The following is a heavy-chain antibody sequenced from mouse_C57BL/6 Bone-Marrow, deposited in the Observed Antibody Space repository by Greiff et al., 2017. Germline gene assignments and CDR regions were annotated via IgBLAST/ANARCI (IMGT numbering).Heavy chain of an antibody. Sequence: VQLQQSGAELARPGASVKLSCKASGYTFTSYGISWVKQRTGQGLEWIGEIYPRSGNTYYTEKFKGKATLTADKSSSTAYMELRSLTSEDSAVXFCARYYYGSSRSDVWGTGTTVTVSS. V-gene: IGHV1-81*01. D-gene: IGHD1-1*01. J-gene: IGHJ1*03. CDR3: ARYYYGSSRSDV. CDR1: GYTFTSYG. CDR2: IYPRSGNT.